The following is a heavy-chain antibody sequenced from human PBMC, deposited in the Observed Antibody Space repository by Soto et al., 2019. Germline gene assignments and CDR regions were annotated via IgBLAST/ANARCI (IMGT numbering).Heavy chain of an antibody. J-gene: IGHJ6*02. CDR2: ISYDGSNK. Sequence: QVQLVESGGGVVQPGRSLRLSCAASGFTFSSYGMHWVRQAPGKGLEWVAVISYDGSNKYYADSVKGRFTISRDNSKNTLYLQMNSLRAEDTAVYYCAKDPRNYDILTGYYQVGYYYYGMDVWGQGTTVTVSS. CDR3: AKDPRNYDILTGYYQVGYYYYGMDV. V-gene: IGHV3-30*18. D-gene: IGHD3-9*01. CDR1: GFTFSSYG.